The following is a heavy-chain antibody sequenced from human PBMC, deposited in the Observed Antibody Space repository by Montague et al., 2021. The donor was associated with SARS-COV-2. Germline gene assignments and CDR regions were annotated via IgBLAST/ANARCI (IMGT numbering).Heavy chain of an antibody. J-gene: IGHJ4*02. CDR1: LDSISGDL. CDR3: ARGARGGDFGGY. V-gene: IGHV4-59*13. CDR2: VCCSRLD. D-gene: IGHD2-21*02. Sequence: SETLSLTCAGYLDSISGDLWRRTEEHTAELQARINNVCCSRLDKNNTSLKNRVTIPVDTSKNQFSLQLRSVTAADAAVYYCARGARGGDFGGYWGQGILVPVSS.